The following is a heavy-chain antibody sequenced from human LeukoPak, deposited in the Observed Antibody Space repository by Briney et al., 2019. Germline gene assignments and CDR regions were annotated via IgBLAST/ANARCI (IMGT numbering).Heavy chain of an antibody. J-gene: IGHJ4*02. CDR2: ISSSSSYI. Sequence: GGSLRLSCAASGFTFSSYSMNWVRQAPGKGLEWVSSISSSSSYIYYADSVKGRFTISRDNAKNSLYLQMNSLRAEDTAVYFCARERGEVNIGSCTSTSCRIDYWGQGTLVTVSS. CDR3: ARERGEVNIGSCTSTSCRIDY. D-gene: IGHD2-2*01. V-gene: IGHV3-21*01. CDR1: GFTFSSYS.